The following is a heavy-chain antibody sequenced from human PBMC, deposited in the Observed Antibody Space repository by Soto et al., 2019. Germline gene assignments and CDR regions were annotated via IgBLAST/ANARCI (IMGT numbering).Heavy chain of an antibody. J-gene: IGHJ3*02. CDR1: GFTFSDYY. CDR2: ISSSGSTI. CDR3: ASRTYYDFWSGPGAADAFDI. Sequence: GGSLRLSCAASGFTFSDYYMSWIRQAPGKGLEWVSYISSSGSTIYYADSVKGRFTISRDNAKNSLYLQMKSLRAEDTAVYYCASRTYYDFWSGPGAADAFDIWGQGTMVTVSS. D-gene: IGHD3-3*01. V-gene: IGHV3-11*01.